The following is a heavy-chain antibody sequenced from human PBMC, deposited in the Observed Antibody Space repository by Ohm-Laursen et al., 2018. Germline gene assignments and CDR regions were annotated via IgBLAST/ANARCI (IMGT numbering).Heavy chain of an antibody. Sequence: GTLSLTWTVSGDSISSYYWSWIRQPAGKGLEWIGRIYSSGSTNYNPSLKSRVTMSVDTSKNQFSLKLSSVTAADTAVYYCARSDRRGIWIPGHIDYWGQGTLATVSS. J-gene: IGHJ4*02. D-gene: IGHD2-15*01. CDR2: IYSSGST. CDR3: ARSDRRGIWIPGHIDY. V-gene: IGHV4-4*07. CDR1: GDSISSYY.